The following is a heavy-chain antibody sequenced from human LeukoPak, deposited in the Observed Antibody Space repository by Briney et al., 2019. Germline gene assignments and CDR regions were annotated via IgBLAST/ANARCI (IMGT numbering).Heavy chain of an antibody. Sequence: ASVKVSCKASGYTFTGYYLHWVRQAPGQGLEWMGWVNPSSGATNSAQKFQGGVTLTKDTSISTAHMELTRLRSDDTAVYYCARVDTTVPLLTYYYGLDVWGQGTTVTVSS. J-gene: IGHJ6*02. D-gene: IGHD1-1*01. CDR1: GYTFTGYY. CDR3: ARVDTTVPLLTYYYGLDV. V-gene: IGHV1-2*02. CDR2: VNPSSGAT.